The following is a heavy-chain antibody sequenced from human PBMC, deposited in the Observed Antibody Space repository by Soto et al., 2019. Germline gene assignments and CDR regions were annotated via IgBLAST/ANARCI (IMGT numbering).Heavy chain of an antibody. J-gene: IGHJ4*02. CDR1: GFTFATYA. Sequence: EVQLLESGGGLVQPGGSLRLSCAASGFTFATYAMIWVRQDPGKGLEWVSSITSSGGSTYYGDSVKGRFTISRDNSKNTLYLQMNSLRVDDTAVYYCAKGGNSWSYFDDWGQGMLVTVSS. CDR3: AKGGNSWSYFDD. CDR2: ITSSGGST. D-gene: IGHD6-13*01. V-gene: IGHV3-23*01.